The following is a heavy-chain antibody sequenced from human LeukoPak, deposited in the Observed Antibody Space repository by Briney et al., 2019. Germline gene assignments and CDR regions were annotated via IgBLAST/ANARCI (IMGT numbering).Heavy chain of an antibody. CDR3: ARSSYSSSSSV. V-gene: IGHV3-33*01. CDR1: GFTFSSHG. Sequence: PGGSLRLSCAASGFTFSSHGMHWVRQAPGKGLEWVAAIWYDGSNKYYADSVKGRFTISRDNSKNTLYLQMNSLRAEDTAVYYCARSSYSSSSSVWGQGTMVTVSS. J-gene: IGHJ3*01. D-gene: IGHD6-6*01. CDR2: IWYDGSNK.